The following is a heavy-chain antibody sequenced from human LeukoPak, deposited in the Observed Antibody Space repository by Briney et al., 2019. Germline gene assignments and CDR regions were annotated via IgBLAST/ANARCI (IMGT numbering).Heavy chain of an antibody. D-gene: IGHD6-13*01. Sequence: WGSLRLSCAASGFTFSSYSMNWVRQAPGKGLEWVSSISSSSYIYYADSVKGRFTISRDIAKNSLYLQMNSLRAEDTAVYYCATQAGAFDIWGQGTMVTVSS. CDR2: ISSSSYI. CDR1: GFTFSSYS. CDR3: ATQAGAFDI. V-gene: IGHV3-21*01. J-gene: IGHJ3*02.